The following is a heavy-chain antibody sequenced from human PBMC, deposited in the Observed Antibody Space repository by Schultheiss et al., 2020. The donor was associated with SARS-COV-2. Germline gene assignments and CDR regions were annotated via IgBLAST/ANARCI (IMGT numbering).Heavy chain of an antibody. J-gene: IGHJ2*01. CDR3: ARNWYFDL. Sequence: GESLKISCAASGFTFSSYDMHWVRQATGKGLEWVSAIGTAGDTYYQGSVKGRFTISRENARNSLFLQMNSLTAEDTAVYYCARNWYFDLWGRGTLVTVSS. CDR1: GFTFSSYD. V-gene: IGHV3-13*04. CDR2: IGTAGDT.